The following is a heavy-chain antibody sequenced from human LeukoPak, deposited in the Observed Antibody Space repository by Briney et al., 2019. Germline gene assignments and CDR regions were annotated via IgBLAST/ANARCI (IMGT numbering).Heavy chain of an antibody. J-gene: IGHJ4*02. CDR1: GYTFADYY. D-gene: IGHD5-24*01. V-gene: IGHV1-2*02. CDR3: ARVTDGYNYY. CDR2: INPNTGGT. Sequence: ASVKVSCKASGYTFADYYIHWVRQAPGQGLEWMGLINPNTGGTNYAQKFQGRVTITADKSTSTAYMELSSLRSEDTAVYYCARVTDGYNYYWGQGTLVTVSS.